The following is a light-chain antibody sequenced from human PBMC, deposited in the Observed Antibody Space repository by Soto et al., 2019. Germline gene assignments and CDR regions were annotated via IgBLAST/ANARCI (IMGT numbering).Light chain of an antibody. V-gene: IGLV1-40*01. Sequence: QSVLTQPPSASGTPGQKVNISCSGSRPNIGAGYDVHWYQQFPGTTPKFLIYGNTNRPSGVPDRFSASKSGTSASLDITGLQAEDETEYFCQSYDSSLTVVFGGGTKLTVL. CDR1: RPNIGAGYD. CDR3: QSYDSSLTVV. J-gene: IGLJ2*01. CDR2: GNT.